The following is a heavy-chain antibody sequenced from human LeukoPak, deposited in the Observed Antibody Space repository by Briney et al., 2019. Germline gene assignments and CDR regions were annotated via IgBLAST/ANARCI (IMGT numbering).Heavy chain of an antibody. D-gene: IGHD3-22*01. CDR1: GFTFSSYS. CDR2: IYYTGRT. V-gene: IGHV4-59*01. CDR3: ARVTGYMIEDYFDY. Sequence: PGGSLRLSCAASGFTFSSYSMNWVRQAPGKGLEWIGTIYYTGRTYYNPSLKSRVTISVETSKNQFSLKLSSVTAADTAVYYCARVTGYMIEDYFDYWGQGTLVTVSS. J-gene: IGHJ4*02.